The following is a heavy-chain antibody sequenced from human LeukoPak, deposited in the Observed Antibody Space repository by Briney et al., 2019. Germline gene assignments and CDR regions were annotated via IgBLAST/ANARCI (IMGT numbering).Heavy chain of an antibody. V-gene: IGHV4-39*07. Sequence: SETLSLTCTVSGGSISSSSYYWGWIRQPPGKGLEWIGTIYFSESTYYNPSLKSRVTISVDTSKNQFSLKLSSVTAADTAVYYCARVADYYDSSGRDAFDIWGQGTMVTVSS. CDR3: ARVADYYDSSGRDAFDI. D-gene: IGHD3-22*01. J-gene: IGHJ3*02. CDR1: GGSISSSSYY. CDR2: IYFSEST.